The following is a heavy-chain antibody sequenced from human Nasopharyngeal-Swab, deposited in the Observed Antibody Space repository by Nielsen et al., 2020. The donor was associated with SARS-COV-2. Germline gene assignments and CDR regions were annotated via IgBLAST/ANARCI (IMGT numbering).Heavy chain of an antibody. Sequence: GSLRLSCTVSGGSISSSSYYWGWIRQPPGKGLEWIGSIYYSGSTYYNPSLKSRVTISVDTSKNQFSLKLSSVTAADTAVYYCARMSASTLDYGDYGGYYYYGMDVWGQGTTVTVSS. V-gene: IGHV4-39*01. J-gene: IGHJ6*02. CDR3: ARMSASTLDYGDYGGYYYYGMDV. CDR1: GGSISSSSYY. CDR2: IYYSGST. D-gene: IGHD4-17*01.